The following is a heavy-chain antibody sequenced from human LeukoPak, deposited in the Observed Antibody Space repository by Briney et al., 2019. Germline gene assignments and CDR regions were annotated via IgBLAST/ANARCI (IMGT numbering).Heavy chain of an antibody. V-gene: IGHV4-38-2*02. CDR3: AREGPVRWFDP. CDR1: GYSISSGYY. J-gene: IGHJ5*02. CDR2: IYHSGYT. Sequence: SETLSLTCTVSGYSISSGYYWGWIRQPPGEGLEWIGSIYHSGYTFYNPSFKSRVTISVDTSKNQFSLKLNSVTAADAALYYCAREGPVRWFDPWGQGTLVTVSS.